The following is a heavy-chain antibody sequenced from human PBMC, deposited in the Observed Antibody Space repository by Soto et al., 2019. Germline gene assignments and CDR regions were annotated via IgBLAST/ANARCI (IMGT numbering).Heavy chain of an antibody. CDR1: GFTFSSYS. J-gene: IGHJ5*02. V-gene: IGHV3-21*01. D-gene: IGHD3-10*01. CDR3: ARVPQKSHTGVP. Sequence: PGGSLRLSCAASGFTFSSYSMNWVRQAPGKGLEWVSSISSSSSYIYYADSVKGRFTISRDNAKNSLYLQMNSLRAEDTAVYYCARVPQKSHTGVPWGKGTLVTVAS. CDR2: ISSSSSYI.